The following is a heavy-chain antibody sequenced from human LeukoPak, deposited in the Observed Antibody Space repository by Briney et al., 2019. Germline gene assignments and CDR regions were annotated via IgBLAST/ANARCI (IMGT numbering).Heavy chain of an antibody. Sequence: PSGTLSLTCNVSGDSITSYYWNWIRQPPGKGLEWIGYIYYTGSTNSNPSLKSRLTISLDTSKKHFSLKLSSVTAADTAIYYCASSYFYDGNRYFDYWGQGALVTVSS. J-gene: IGHJ4*02. CDR1: GDSITSYY. V-gene: IGHV4-59*08. CDR2: IYYTGST. CDR3: ASSYFYDGNRYFDY. D-gene: IGHD3-22*01.